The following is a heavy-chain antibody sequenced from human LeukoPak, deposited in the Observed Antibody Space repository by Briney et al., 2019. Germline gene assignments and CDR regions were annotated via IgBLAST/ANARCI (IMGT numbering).Heavy chain of an antibody. CDR3: ARTIAVAVVDY. CDR1: GASIDSHSW. CDR2: IYYSGST. J-gene: IGHJ4*02. V-gene: IGHV4-59*11. D-gene: IGHD6-19*01. Sequence: SETLSLTCAVSGASIDSHSWWSWVRQPPGKGLEWIGYIYYSGSTNYNPSLKSRVTISVDTSKNQFSLKLSSVTAADTAVYYCARTIAVAVVDYWGQGTLVTVSS.